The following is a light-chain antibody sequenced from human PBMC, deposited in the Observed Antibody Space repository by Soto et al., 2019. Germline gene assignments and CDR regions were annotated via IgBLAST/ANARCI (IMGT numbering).Light chain of an antibody. J-gene: IGLJ2*01. V-gene: IGLV1-40*01. CDR2: GNS. CDR1: SSNIGAGYD. Sequence: QSVLTQPPSVSGAPGQRVTISCAGSSSNIGAGYDVHWYQQLPGTAPKLLIYGNSTRPSGVPDGFSGSKSGSSASLAITGLQAEDEADYYCQSYDSSLSGSVFGGGTKLTAL. CDR3: QSYDSSLSGSV.